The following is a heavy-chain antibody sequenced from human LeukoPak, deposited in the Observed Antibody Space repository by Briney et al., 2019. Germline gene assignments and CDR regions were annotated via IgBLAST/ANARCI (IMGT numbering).Heavy chain of an antibody. CDR1: GFTFSSYA. CDR2: ISYDGSNK. Sequence: HPGGSLRLSCAASGFTFSSYAMHWVRQAPGKGLEWVAVISYDGSNKYYADSVKGRFTISRDNSKNTLYLQMNSLRAEDTAVYYCAKQGEVPAAMQGHWFDPWGQGTLVTVSS. J-gene: IGHJ5*02. D-gene: IGHD2-2*01. CDR3: AKQGEVPAAMQGHWFDP. V-gene: IGHV3-30-3*02.